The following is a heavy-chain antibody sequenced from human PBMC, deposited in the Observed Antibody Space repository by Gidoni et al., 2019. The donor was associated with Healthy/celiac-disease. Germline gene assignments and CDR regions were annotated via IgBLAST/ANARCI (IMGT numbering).Heavy chain of an antibody. Sequence: QVQLVQSGAEVKKPGSSVKVSCKASGGTVSSFAVSWVRQAPGQGLEWLGGIIPIFGTANYAQKFQGRVTITADESTSTAYMELSSLRSEDTAVYYCARGVSYYDSSGYANLDYWGQGTLVTVSS. J-gene: IGHJ4*02. CDR1: GGTVSSFA. V-gene: IGHV1-69*01. CDR2: IIPIFGTA. D-gene: IGHD3-22*01. CDR3: ARGVSYYDSSGYANLDY.